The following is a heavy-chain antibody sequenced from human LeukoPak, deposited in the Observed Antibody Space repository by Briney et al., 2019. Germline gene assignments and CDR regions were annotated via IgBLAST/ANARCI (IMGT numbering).Heavy chain of an antibody. CDR2: ISSSSSTI. CDR1: GFTCSTYN. CDR3: ARVVWGGYRKDY. V-gene: IGHV3-48*01. J-gene: IGHJ4*02. D-gene: IGHD3-16*02. Sequence: GGSLRLSCGASGFTCSTYNMMWVRQATGKGGEWVSYISSSSSTIYYADSVKGRFTISRDNAKNSLYMQMNSLRAEDTAVYYCARVVWGGYRKDYWGQGTLVTVSS.